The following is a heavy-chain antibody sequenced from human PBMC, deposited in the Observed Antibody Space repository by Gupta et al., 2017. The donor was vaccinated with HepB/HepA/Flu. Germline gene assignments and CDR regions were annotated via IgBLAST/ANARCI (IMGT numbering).Heavy chain of an antibody. D-gene: IGHD3-3*01. CDR1: GFTFSSYW. CDR3: ARVNLEHVLRFLEWLSQGGDYYYMDV. V-gene: IGHV3-7*01. J-gene: IGHJ6*03. Sequence: EVQLVESGGGLVQPGGSLRLSCAASGFTFSSYWMSWVRQAPGKGLEWVANIKQDGSEKYYVDSVKGRFTISRDNAKNSLYLQMNSLRAEDTAVYYCARVNLEHVLRFLEWLSQGGDYYYMDVWGKGTMVTVSS. CDR2: IKQDGSEK.